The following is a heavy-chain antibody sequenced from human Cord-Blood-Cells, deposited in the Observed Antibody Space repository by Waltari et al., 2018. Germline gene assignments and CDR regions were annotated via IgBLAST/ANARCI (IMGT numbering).Heavy chain of an antibody. Sequence: QVQLVQSGAEVKKPGSSVKVSCKASGGTFRSYAISWLRQAPGQGLEWMGVIIPIFGTANYAQKFQGRVTITADESTSTAYMELSSLRSEDTAVYYCARTTPSGATITYGMDVWGQGTTVTVSS. J-gene: IGHJ6*02. CDR1: GGTFRSYA. D-gene: IGHD5-12*01. CDR2: IIPIFGTA. V-gene: IGHV1-69*01. CDR3: ARTTPSGATITYGMDV.